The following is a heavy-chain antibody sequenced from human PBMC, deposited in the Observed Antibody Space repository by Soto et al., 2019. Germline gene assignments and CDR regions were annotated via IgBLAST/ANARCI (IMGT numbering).Heavy chain of an antibody. CDR2: IIPIFGTA. Sequence: QVQLVQSGAEVKKPGSSVKVSCKASGGTFSSYAISWVRQAPGQGLEWMGGIIPIFGTANYAQKFQGRVTITADESTSTAYMELSSLRSEDTAVYYCARDLAAAGKYYYYYYGMDVWGHGTTVTVSS. CDR3: ARDLAAAGKYYYYYYGMDV. J-gene: IGHJ6*02. D-gene: IGHD6-13*01. CDR1: GGTFSSYA. V-gene: IGHV1-69*01.